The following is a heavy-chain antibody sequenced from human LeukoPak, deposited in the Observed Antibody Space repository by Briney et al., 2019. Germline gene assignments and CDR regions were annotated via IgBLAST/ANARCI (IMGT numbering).Heavy chain of an antibody. CDR3: AKDLGPLIRRGNGMDV. J-gene: IGHJ6*02. D-gene: IGHD3-16*01. V-gene: IGHV3-30*02. CDR1: GFTFSSYG. CDR2: IRYDGSNK. Sequence: GGSLRLSCAASGFTFSSYGMHWVRQAPGKGLEWVAFIRYDGSNKYYADSVKGRFTISRDNSKNTLYLQMNSLRAEDTAVYYCAKDLGPLIRRGNGMDVWGQGTTVTVSS.